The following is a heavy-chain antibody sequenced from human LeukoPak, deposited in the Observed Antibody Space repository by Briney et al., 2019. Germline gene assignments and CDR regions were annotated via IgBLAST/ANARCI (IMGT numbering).Heavy chain of an antibody. J-gene: IGHJ4*02. CDR2: INPNSGGT. D-gene: IGHD6-13*01. CDR1: GYTFTGYY. CDR3: ARDLGGIAAAGPNKD. V-gene: IGHV1-2*02. Sequence: GASVKVSCKASGYTFTGYYMHWVRQAPGQGLEWMGWINPNSGGTNYAQKFQGRVTMTRDTSISTAYMELSRLRSDDTAVYYCARDLGGIAAAGPNKDWGQGTLVTVSS.